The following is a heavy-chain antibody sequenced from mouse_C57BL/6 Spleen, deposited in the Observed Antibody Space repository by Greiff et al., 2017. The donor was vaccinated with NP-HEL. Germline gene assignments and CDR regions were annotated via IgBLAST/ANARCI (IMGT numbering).Heavy chain of an antibody. CDR2: IYPGSGST. D-gene: IGHD4-1*01. Sequence: VQLQPPGAELVKPGASVKMSCKASGYTFTSYWITWVKQRPGQGLEWIGDIYPGSGSTNYNEKFKSKATLTVDTSSSTAYMQLSSLTSEDSAVYYCARSTGTGAWFAYWGQGTLVTVSA. CDR1: GYTFTSYW. CDR3: ARSTGTGAWFAY. J-gene: IGHJ3*01. V-gene: IGHV1-55*01.